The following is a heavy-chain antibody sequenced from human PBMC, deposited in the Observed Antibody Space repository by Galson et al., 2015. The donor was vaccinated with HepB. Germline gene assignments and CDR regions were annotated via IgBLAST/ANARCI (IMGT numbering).Heavy chain of an antibody. Sequence: SLRLSCAASGFTFRSYVMSWVRQAPGKGLEWVSAISGSGGSTYYADSVKGRFTISRDNSKNTLYLQMNSLRAEDTAVYYCAKDQSGAGTGLRYFDYWGQGTLVTVSS. J-gene: IGHJ4*02. CDR2: ISGSGGST. V-gene: IGHV3-23*01. D-gene: IGHD6-13*01. CDR3: AKDQSGAGTGLRYFDY. CDR1: GFTFRSYV.